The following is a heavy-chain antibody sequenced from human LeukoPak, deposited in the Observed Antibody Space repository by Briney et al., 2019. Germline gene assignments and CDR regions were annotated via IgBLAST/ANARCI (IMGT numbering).Heavy chain of an antibody. CDR3: ARGIGAAAGTWFWFDP. V-gene: IGHV4-30-4*01. D-gene: IGHD6-13*01. CDR2: SYCSGST. CDR1: GGSISSGEYY. J-gene: IGHJ5*02. Sequence: SETLFLSCTVSGGSISSGEYYWGWIRQPPGKGLEWIEYSYCSGSTYYNPSLKSRVTISVRTSKNQFSLKLNSVTAADTAVYYCARGIGAAAGTWFWFDPWGQGTLVTVSS.